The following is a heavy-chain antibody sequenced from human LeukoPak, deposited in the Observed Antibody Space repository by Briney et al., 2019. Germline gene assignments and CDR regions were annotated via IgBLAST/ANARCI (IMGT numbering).Heavy chain of an antibody. J-gene: IGHJ4*02. Sequence: GGSLRPSNPAAGFTFSAKAMTWVRQAPGKGLEWVSHIRGSGESTYYADSVKGRFTISRDNSKNTLYLQMNSLRAEDTAVYYCAKGHTDSEWLYFDSWGQGTLVTVSS. V-gene: IGHV3-23*01. CDR2: IRGSGEST. CDR3: AKGHTDSEWLYFDS. D-gene: IGHD5-12*01. CDR1: GFTFSAKA.